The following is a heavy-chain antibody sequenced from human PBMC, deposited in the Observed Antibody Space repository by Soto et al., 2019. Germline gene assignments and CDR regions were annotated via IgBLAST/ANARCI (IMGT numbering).Heavy chain of an antibody. CDR2: ISYDGSNK. D-gene: IGHD3-22*01. CDR3: AKDLVNYYDSSGYGD. V-gene: IGHV3-30*18. Sequence: QVQLVESGGGVVQPGRSLRLSCAASGFTFSSYGMHWVRQAPGKGLEWVAVISYDGSNKYYADSVKGRFTISRDNSQNTLYLHMNSLRAEDTAVYYCAKDLVNYYDSSGYGDWGQGTLVTVSS. CDR1: GFTFSSYG. J-gene: IGHJ4*02.